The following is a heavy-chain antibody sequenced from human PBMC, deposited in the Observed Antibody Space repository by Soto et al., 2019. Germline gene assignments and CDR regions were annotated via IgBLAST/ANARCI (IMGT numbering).Heavy chain of an antibody. CDR2: IIPIFGTA. CDR1: GGTFSSYA. CDR3: ARKRLVRGARRAGDYYYGMDV. Sequence: GASVKVSCKASGGTFSSYAISWVRQAPGQGLEWMGGIIPIFGTANYAQKFQGRVTITADESTSTAYMELSSLRSEDTAVYYCARKRLVRGARRAGDYYYGMDVWGQGTTVTVSS. D-gene: IGHD3-10*01. V-gene: IGHV1-69*13. J-gene: IGHJ6*02.